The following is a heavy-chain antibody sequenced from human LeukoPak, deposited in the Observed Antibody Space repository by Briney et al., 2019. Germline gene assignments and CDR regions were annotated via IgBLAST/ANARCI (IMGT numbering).Heavy chain of an antibody. J-gene: IGHJ4*02. CDR2: IYYSGST. CDR1: GGSISSSSYY. D-gene: IGHD4-17*01. CDR3: ARLEGVDYGEIDY. V-gene: IGHV4-39*01. Sequence: SETLSLTCTVSGGSISSSSYYWGWIRQPPGKGLEWIGSIYYSGSTYYNPSLKSRVTISVDTSKNQFSLKLSSVTAADTAVYYCARLEGVDYGEIDYWGQGTLVTVYS.